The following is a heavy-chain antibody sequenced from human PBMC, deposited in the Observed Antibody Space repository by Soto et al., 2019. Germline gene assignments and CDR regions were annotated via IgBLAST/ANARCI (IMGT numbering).Heavy chain of an antibody. CDR1: GFTFSDYY. Sequence: LRLSCAASGFTFSDYYMSWIRQAPWKGLEWVSYISSSSSYTNYADSVKGRFTISRDNAKNSLYLQMNSLRAEDTAVYYCASTPSSSSSSYYYYGMDVWGQGTTVTVSS. D-gene: IGHD6-6*01. J-gene: IGHJ6*02. V-gene: IGHV3-11*06. CDR2: ISSSSSYT. CDR3: ASTPSSSSSSYYYYGMDV.